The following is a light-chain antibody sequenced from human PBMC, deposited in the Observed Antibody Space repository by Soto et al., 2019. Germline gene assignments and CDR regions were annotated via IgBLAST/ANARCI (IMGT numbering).Light chain of an antibody. CDR2: EVS. CDR3: TSYTTSIPYV. V-gene: IGLV2-14*01. J-gene: IGLJ1*01. Sequence: QSALTQPASVSGSPGQSITISCTGTSSDIGYYNYVSWYQQHPGKAPKLMIFEVSNRPSGVSNRFSGSKSGNTASLTISGLQAEDEADYYCTSYTTSIPYVFGTGTNSPS. CDR1: SSDIGYYNY.